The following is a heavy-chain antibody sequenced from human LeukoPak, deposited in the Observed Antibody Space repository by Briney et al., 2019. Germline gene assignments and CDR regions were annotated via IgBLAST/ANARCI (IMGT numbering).Heavy chain of an antibody. CDR2: IGSDNKP. Sequence: GGSLRLSCEASGFTFSAYAMTWVRQAPGKGLEWVSSIGSDNKPHYSESVKGRFAISRDNSKNTLFLQLNSLRAEDTAVYYCSGGGWSTDAFDIWGQGTMVTVSS. CDR3: SGGGWSTDAFDI. CDR1: GFTFSAYA. J-gene: IGHJ3*02. V-gene: IGHV3-23*05. D-gene: IGHD6-19*01.